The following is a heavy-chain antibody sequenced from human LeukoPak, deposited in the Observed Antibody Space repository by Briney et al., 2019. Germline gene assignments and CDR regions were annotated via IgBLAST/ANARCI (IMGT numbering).Heavy chain of an antibody. CDR1: GASISSYY. CDR3: ARDYGGWRFDY. J-gene: IGHJ4*02. D-gene: IGHD2-8*01. Sequence: SETLSLTCTVSGASISSYYWSWIQQPAGKGLEWIGRIYTSGSTNYNPSLKSRVTLSVDTSKNQFSLKLRSVTAADTAVYYCARDYGGWRFDYWGQGTLVTVSS. CDR2: IYTSGST. V-gene: IGHV4-4*07.